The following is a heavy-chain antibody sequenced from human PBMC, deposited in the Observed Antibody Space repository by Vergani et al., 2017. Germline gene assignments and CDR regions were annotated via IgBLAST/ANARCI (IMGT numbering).Heavy chain of an antibody. J-gene: IGHJ4*02. V-gene: IGHV1-18*01. CDR1: GYTFTSYG. CDR2: ISAYNGNT. CDR3: ARDRTHYDILTGYYNDGGVFDY. Sequence: QVQLVQSGAEVKKPGASVKVSCKASGYTFTSYGISWVRQAPGQGLEWMGWISAYNGNTNYAQKLQGRVTMTTDTSTSTAYMELRSLRSDDTAVYYCARDRTHYDILTGYYNDGGVFDYWGQGILVTVSS. D-gene: IGHD3-9*01.